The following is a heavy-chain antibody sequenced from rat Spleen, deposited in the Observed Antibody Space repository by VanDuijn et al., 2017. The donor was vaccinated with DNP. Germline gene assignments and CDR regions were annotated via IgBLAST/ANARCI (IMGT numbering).Heavy chain of an antibody. D-gene: IGHD1-1*01. V-gene: IGHV2-13*01. J-gene: IGHJ2*01. CDR1: GFSLTNYH. CDR2: IWAGGNS. CDR3: TSYYSGDFHY. Sequence: QVQLKESGPGLVQPSQTLSLTCTVSGFSLTNYHVSWVRQPPGKSLVWMGTIWAGGNSIYHSAVQSRLSISRDPSKSQVFLQMNSLQTEDTAIYYCTSYYSGDFHYWGQGVMVTVSS.